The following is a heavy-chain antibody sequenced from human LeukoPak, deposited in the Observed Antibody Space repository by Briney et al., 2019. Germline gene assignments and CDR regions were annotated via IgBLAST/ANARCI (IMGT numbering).Heavy chain of an antibody. CDR3: ARRVAGTLDY. CDR1: GGFISSYY. D-gene: IGHD6-19*01. V-gene: IGHV4-59*08. J-gene: IGHJ4*02. CDR2: IYYSRST. Sequence: PSETLSLTCTVSGGFISSYYWSWIRQRPGKGLEWIGYIYYSRSTNYNPSLKSRVTISVDTSKNQFSLKLSSVTAADTAVYYCARRVAGTLDYWGQGTLVTVSS.